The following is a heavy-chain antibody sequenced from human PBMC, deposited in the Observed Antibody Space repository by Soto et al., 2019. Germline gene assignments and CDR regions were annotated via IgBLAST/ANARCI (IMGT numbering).Heavy chain of an antibody. D-gene: IGHD3-10*01. Sequence: QVQLVQSGAEVKKPGSSVKVSCKASGATFSFHTINWVRQAPGQGLEWMGRINPIVDMSNYAQKFQGRGTITEDKSTTTAYLFLSSLRSDDTAVFYCATSYGSGSRAFDYWGQGTLVTVSS. V-gene: IGHV1-69*02. CDR1: GATFSFHT. CDR3: ATSYGSGSRAFDY. J-gene: IGHJ4*02. CDR2: INPIVDMS.